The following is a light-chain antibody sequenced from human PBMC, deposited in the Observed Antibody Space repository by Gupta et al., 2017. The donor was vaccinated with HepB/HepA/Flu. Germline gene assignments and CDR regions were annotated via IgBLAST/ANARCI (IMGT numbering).Light chain of an antibody. Sequence: DIVLTQSPGTLSLSPGETATLSCRASHSVSSSYVAWYQQKPGQAPRLLIYGASSRATGIPDRFSGSGSGTDFTLTISRLEPEDFAVYYCQQYGSSPLTFGQGTKLEIK. CDR3: QQYGSSPLT. V-gene: IGKV3-20*01. CDR2: GAS. J-gene: IGKJ2*01. CDR1: HSVSSSY.